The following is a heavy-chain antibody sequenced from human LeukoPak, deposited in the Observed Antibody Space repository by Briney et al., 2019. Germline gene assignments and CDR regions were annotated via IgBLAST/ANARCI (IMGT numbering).Heavy chain of an antibody. J-gene: IGHJ6*02. Sequence: ASVKVSCKASGYTFTSYGISWVRQAPGQGLEWMGWINAYNGNTNYAQKLQGRVTMTTDTSTSTAYMELRSLRSDDTAVYYCARIPTGGFLEWSYYYYYGMDVWGQGTTVTVSS. V-gene: IGHV1-18*01. CDR2: INAYNGNT. CDR1: GYTFTSYG. D-gene: IGHD3-3*01. CDR3: ARIPTGGFLEWSYYYYYGMDV.